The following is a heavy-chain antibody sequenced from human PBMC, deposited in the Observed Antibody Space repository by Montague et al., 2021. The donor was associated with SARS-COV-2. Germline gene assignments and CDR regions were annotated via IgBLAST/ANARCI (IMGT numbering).Heavy chain of an antibody. CDR2: IYHYGSA. J-gene: IGHJ4*02. Sequence: SETLSLTCSVSGGSISSSYWSWIRQPAGKGLEWIGYIYHYGSAKYNPSLKSRVTISVDTSKNQFSLKLSSVTAVDTAVYYCARHANGDWYYIDYWGQGTLVTVSS. V-gene: IGHV4-59*08. CDR1: GGSISSSY. CDR3: ARHANGDWYYIDY. D-gene: IGHD2-21*01.